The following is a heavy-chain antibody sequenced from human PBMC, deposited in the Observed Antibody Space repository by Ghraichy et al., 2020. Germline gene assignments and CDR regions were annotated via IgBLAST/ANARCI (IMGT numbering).Heavy chain of an antibody. V-gene: IGHV4-59*08. CDR2: IYYSGST. CDR3: ARQASTWFGELSPPRYNWFDP. J-gene: IGHJ5*02. D-gene: IGHD3-10*01. CDR1: GGSISSYY. Sequence: SETLSLTCTVSGGSISSYYWSWIRQPPGKGLEWIGYIYYSGSTNYNPSLKSRVTISVDTSKNQFSLKLSSVTAADTAVYYCARQASTWFGELSPPRYNWFDPWGQGTLVTVSS.